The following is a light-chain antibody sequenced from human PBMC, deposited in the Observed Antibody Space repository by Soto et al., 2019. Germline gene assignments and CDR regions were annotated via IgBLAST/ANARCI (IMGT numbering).Light chain of an antibody. Sequence: QSALTQPASVSGSPGQSITISCTGISSDVGSYNLVSWYQQHPGKAPKLMIYEGSKRPSGISHRFSGSKSGNTASLTISGLQAEDEADYYCCSYAGSSTFSVLFGGGTKLPVL. CDR1: SSDVGSYNL. CDR2: EGS. J-gene: IGLJ2*01. CDR3: CSYAGSSTFSVL. V-gene: IGLV2-23*03.